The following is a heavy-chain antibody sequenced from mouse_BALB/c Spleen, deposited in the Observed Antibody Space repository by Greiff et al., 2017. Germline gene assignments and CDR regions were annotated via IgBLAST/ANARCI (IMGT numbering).Heavy chain of an antibody. J-gene: IGHJ4*01. CDR2: ISYSGST. V-gene: IGHV3-2*02. D-gene: IGHD1-1*01. CDR1: GYSITSDYA. Sequence: DVKLQESGPGLVKPSQSLSLTCTVTGYSITSDYAWNWIRQFPGNKLEWMGYISYSGSTSYNPSLKSRISITRDTSKNQFFLQLNSVTTEDTATYYCAREEDYGSSYDAMDYWGQGTSVTVSS. CDR3: AREEDYGSSYDAMDY.